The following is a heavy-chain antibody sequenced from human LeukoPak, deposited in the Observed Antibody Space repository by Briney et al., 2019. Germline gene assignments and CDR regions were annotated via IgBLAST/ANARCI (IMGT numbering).Heavy chain of an antibody. V-gene: IGHV4-59*08. D-gene: IGHD4-23*01. J-gene: IGHJ6*02. CDR3: ARQEDDYGGNSGYYGMDV. CDR1: GGSISSYY. Sequence: SETLSLTCTVSGGSISSYYWSWIRQPPGKGLEWIGYIYYSGSTNYNPSLKSRVTLSVDTSKNQFSLKLSSVTAADTAVYYCARQEDDYGGNSGYYGMDVWGQGTTVTVSS. CDR2: IYYSGST.